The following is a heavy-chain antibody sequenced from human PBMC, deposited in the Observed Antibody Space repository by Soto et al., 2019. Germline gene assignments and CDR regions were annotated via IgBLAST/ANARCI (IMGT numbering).Heavy chain of an antibody. Sequence: QAQLVQSGAEVKKPGASVNVSCKASGYDYVTYAITWVRQRHGQGLEWMGWISTLNGNTNYAQNFQGRVTMTTDTSTRIVHLELRSLRSDDTAVYYFARRLQVWLPDYYGMDVWGQGTTVTVSS. D-gene: IGHD5-18*01. CDR1: GYDYVTYA. V-gene: IGHV1-18*01. J-gene: IGHJ6*02. CDR2: ISTLNGNT. CDR3: ARRLQVWLPDYYGMDV.